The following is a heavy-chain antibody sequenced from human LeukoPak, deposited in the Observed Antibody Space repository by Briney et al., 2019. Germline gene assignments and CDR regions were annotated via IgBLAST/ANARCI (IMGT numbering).Heavy chain of an antibody. CDR2: ISASGDST. Sequence: GGSLRLSCVASGFTFSSYAMSWVRQAPGKGLEWVSAISASGDSTYYADSVKGRFTISRDNSKNTVYLQMDSLRAEDTAVYYCARVTTAGRAFDFWGQGTLVSVSS. J-gene: IGHJ4*02. CDR1: GFTFSSYA. CDR3: ARVTTAGRAFDF. D-gene: IGHD6-13*01. V-gene: IGHV3-23*01.